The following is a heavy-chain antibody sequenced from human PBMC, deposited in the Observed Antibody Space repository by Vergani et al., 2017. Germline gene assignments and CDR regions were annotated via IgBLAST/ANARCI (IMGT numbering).Heavy chain of an antibody. D-gene: IGHD2-2*01. CDR1: GFTFSSYA. Sequence: EVQLLESGGGLVQPGGSLRLSCAASGFTFSSYAMSWVRQAPGKGLEWVSAISGSGGSTYYADSVKGRFTISRDNSKNTLYLQMNSLRAEDTAVYYVAXDGGSVVVPAAQSWYFDYWGQGTLVTVSS. CDR2: ISGSGGST. V-gene: IGHV3-23*01. CDR3: AXDGGSVVVPAAQSWYFDY. J-gene: IGHJ4*02.